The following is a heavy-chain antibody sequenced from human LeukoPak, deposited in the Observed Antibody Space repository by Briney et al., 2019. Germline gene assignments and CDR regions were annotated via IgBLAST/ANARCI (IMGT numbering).Heavy chain of an antibody. CDR1: GGSISSYY. D-gene: IGHD6-13*01. Sequence: SETRSLTCTVSGGSISSYYWSWIRQPPGKGLEWIGYIYYSGSTNYNPSLKSRVTISVDTSKNQFSLKLSSVTAADTAVYYCARHLRGYSSSWPFDYWGQGTLVTVSS. V-gene: IGHV4-59*08. CDR2: IYYSGST. J-gene: IGHJ4*02. CDR3: ARHLRGYSSSWPFDY.